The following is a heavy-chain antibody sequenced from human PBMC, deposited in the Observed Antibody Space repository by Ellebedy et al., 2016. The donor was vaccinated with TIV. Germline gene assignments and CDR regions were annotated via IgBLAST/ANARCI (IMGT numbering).Heavy chain of an antibody. V-gene: IGHV3-48*02. CDR2: IGSTGSAI. CDR3: ARLGVIAAAGASDY. D-gene: IGHD6-13*01. CDR1: GFTFNRHS. J-gene: IGHJ4*02. Sequence: PGGSLRLSCAASGFTFNRHSMNWVRRAPGKGLEWVSYIGSTGSAIYYADSVKGRFTISRDNAKNSLYLQMNSLRDEDTAVYYCARLGVIAAAGASDYWGQGTLVIVSS.